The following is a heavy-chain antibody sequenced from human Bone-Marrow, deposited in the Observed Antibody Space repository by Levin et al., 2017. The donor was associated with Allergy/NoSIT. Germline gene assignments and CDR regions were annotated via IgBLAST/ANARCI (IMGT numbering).Heavy chain of an antibody. CDR2: VKTKTDGEIT. J-gene: IGHJ6*02. D-gene: IGHD3-16*01. CDR3: TTHKIFLLGVGGPSMDV. Sequence: AGGSLRLSCEASGFTFSDRWMSWVRQAPGKGLEWVGRVKTKTDGEITDYPASVKGRFTVSRDDSKNTVYLQMNNLKSEDTAVYYCTTHKIFLLGVGGPSMDVWGQGTTVTVSS. V-gene: IGHV3-15*01. CDR1: GFTFSDRW.